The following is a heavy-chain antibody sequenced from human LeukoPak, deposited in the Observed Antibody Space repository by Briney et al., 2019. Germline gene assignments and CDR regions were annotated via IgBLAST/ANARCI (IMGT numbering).Heavy chain of an antibody. J-gene: IGHJ4*02. V-gene: IGHV4-34*01. D-gene: IGHD3-3*01. CDR1: GGSFSGYY. Sequence: SETLSLTCDVYGGSFSGYYWSWIRQPPGKGLEWIGYIYHSGSTYYNPSLKSRVTISVDRSKNQFSLKLSSVTAADTAVYYCARAYYDLWSGYSSWGQGTLVTVSS. CDR3: ARAYYDLWSGYSS. CDR2: IYHSGST.